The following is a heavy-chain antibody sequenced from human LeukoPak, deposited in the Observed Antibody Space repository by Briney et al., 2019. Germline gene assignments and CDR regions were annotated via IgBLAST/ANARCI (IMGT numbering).Heavy chain of an antibody. V-gene: IGHV4-39*01. CDR3: ARRRDYWVIDY. D-gene: IGHD2-8*02. J-gene: IGHJ4*02. CDR2: IYYRVTT. CDR1: GGSISRSYY. Sequence: SETLSLTCTVSGGSISRSYYWDWIRQPPGKGLEGIVRSIYYRVTTYYNPSLKSRVTISVDTYKTQFSLKMSSVTAADTAVYYCARRRDYWVIDYWGQGTLVTVSS.